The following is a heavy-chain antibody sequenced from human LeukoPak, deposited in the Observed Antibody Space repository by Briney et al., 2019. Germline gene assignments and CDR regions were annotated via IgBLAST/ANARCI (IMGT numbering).Heavy chain of an antibody. D-gene: IGHD3-22*01. CDR1: GFTFSSYW. CDR3: ARDLYYDSSGYWDY. J-gene: IGHJ4*02. CDR2: IKQAGSEK. Sequence: GGSLRLSCAASGFTFSSYWMSWVRQAPGKGLEWVANIKQAGSEKYYVDSVKGRFTISRDNAKNSLYLQTNSLRAEDTAVYYCARDLYYDSSGYWDYWGQGTLVTVSS. V-gene: IGHV3-7*01.